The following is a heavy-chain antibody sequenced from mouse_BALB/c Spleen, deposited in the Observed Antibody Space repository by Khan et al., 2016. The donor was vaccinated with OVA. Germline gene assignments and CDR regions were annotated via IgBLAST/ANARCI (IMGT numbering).Heavy chain of an antibody. D-gene: IGHD4-1*01. CDR1: GYTFTNYY. Sequence: QVRLQQSGPELVKPGASVRISCKASGYTFTNYYIHWVKQRPGQGLEWIGWIYPGYVDVKYNEKFKVKATLTADKSSSAAYMQRTSLTSEDSAVYFCARSDSGTVFDSWGQGTTLTVSS. CDR3: ARSDSGTVFDS. V-gene: IGHV1S56*01. CDR2: IYPGYVDV. J-gene: IGHJ2*01.